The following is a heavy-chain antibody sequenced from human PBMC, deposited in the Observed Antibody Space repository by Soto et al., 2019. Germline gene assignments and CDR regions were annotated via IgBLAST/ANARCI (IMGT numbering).Heavy chain of an antibody. CDR2: IKSKTDGGTI. Sequence: EVQLVESGGGLVKPGESLRLSCAASDLSFSNAYINWVRQAPGKGLEWVGRIKSKTDGGTIDYAAPVKGRFIISRDDSSNTLYLQMNSLKTEDTAVYYCTTRCALGYWGQGTLVTVSS. CDR3: TTRCALGY. J-gene: IGHJ4*02. CDR1: DLSFSNAY. V-gene: IGHV3-15*07. D-gene: IGHD2-21*01.